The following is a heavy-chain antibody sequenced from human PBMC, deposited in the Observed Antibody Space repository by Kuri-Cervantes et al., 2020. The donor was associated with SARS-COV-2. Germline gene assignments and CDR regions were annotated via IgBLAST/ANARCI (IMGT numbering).Heavy chain of an antibody. Sequence: GGSLRLSCVASGFTFSTYGMHWVRQAPGKGLEWVAVISYDGTNKYYADSVKGRFTISRDNSKNTLYPKMNSLRPEDTAVYYCAKSFDPYNSLSGDYFDYWGQGTLVTVSS. D-gene: IGHD5-24*01. J-gene: IGHJ4*02. CDR3: AKSFDPYNSLSGDYFDY. CDR1: GFTFSTYG. CDR2: ISYDGTNK. V-gene: IGHV3-30*18.